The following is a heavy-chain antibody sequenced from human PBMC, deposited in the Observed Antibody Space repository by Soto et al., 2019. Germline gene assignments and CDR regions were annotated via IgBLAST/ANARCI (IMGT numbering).Heavy chain of an antibody. CDR2: IYYSGST. D-gene: IGHD3-10*01. CDR3: ARGYGSGSYYNLYYYYGMDV. V-gene: IGHV4-30-4*01. CDR1: CGSISSGDYY. Sequence: SETLSLTFTVSCGSISSGDYYWSWIRQPPGKGLEWIGYIYYSGSTYYNPSLKSRVTISVDTSKNQFSLKLSSVTAADTAVYYCARGYGSGSYYNLYYYYGMDVWGQGTTVTVSS. J-gene: IGHJ6*02.